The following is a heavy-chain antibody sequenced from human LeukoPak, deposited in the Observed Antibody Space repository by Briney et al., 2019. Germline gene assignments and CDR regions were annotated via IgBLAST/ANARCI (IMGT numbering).Heavy chain of an antibody. V-gene: IGHV3-53*01. CDR2: IYSGSST. CDR1: GFTVSSNY. Sequence: GGSLRLSCAASGFTVSSNYMSWVRQAPGKGLEWVSFIYSGSSTYYAASVKGRFTISSDNSKNTLYLQMNSLRAEDTAVDYCARGAGDHRYFDYWGQGTLVTVSS. D-gene: IGHD7-27*01. J-gene: IGHJ4*02. CDR3: ARGAGDHRYFDY.